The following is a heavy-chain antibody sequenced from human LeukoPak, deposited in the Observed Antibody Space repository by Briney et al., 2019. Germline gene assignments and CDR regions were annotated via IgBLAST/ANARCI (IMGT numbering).Heavy chain of an antibody. CDR2: ISIYNGNT. Sequence: VASVTVSCKASGYTFTSYGITWVRQAPGQGLEWMGWISIYNGNTNYVQKLQGRVTMTTDTSTSTAYMELRSLRFDDTAVYYCARAVVYDNVWGSYPTDYWGQGTLVTVSS. D-gene: IGHD3-16*01. CDR3: ARAVVYDNVWGSYPTDY. J-gene: IGHJ4*02. V-gene: IGHV1-18*01. CDR1: GYTFTSYG.